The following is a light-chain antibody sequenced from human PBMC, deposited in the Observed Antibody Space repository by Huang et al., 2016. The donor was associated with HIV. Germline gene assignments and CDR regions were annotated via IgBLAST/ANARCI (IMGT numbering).Light chain of an antibody. Sequence: EIVMTQSPVTLSVSPGESATLSCRASQNVSTNLAWYQHKPGRAPRLLIYGASTRATRVQARFSASGSGTEFTVTVGGLRSDDFAVYYCQHYDNWAPATFGQGTKLEFK. J-gene: IGKJ1*01. V-gene: IGKV3-15*01. CDR3: QHYDNWAPAT. CDR1: QNVSTN. CDR2: GAS.